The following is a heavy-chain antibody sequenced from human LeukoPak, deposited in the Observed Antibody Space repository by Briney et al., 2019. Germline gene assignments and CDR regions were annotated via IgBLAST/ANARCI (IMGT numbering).Heavy chain of an antibody. V-gene: IGHV3-30*18. J-gene: IGHJ3*02. CDR2: ISYDGSNK. CDR3: AKWGRRFVVVTNDALDI. Sequence: PGRSLRLSCAASGFTFSSYGMHWVRQAPGKGLEWVAVISYDGSNKYYADSVKGRFTISRDNSKNTLYLQMNSLRAEDTAVYYCAKWGRRFVVVTNDALDIWGQGTMVTVSS. CDR1: GFTFSSYG. D-gene: IGHD2-21*02.